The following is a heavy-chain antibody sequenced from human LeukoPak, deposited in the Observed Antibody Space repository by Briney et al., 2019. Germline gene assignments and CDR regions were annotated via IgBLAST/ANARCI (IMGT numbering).Heavy chain of an antibody. D-gene: IGHD6-19*01. Sequence: GGSLRLSCAASGFTFSSYAMHWARQAPGKGLEWVAVISYDGNNKYYADSVKGRFTISRDNSKNTLYLQMNSLRAEDTAVYYCAREILGPWYSSGSDAFDIWGQGTMVTVSS. CDR2: ISYDGNNK. CDR3: AREILGPWYSSGSDAFDI. J-gene: IGHJ3*02. V-gene: IGHV3-30-3*01. CDR1: GFTFSSYA.